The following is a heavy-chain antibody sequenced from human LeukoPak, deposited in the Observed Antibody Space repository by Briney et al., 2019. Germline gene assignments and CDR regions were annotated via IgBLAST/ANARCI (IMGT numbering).Heavy chain of an antibody. CDR3: ARGYSYSGDAFDI. J-gene: IGHJ3*02. V-gene: IGHV1-69*01. D-gene: IGHD5-18*01. CDR2: IIPIFGTA. CDR1: GGTFSSYA. Sequence: SVKVSCKASGGTFSSYAISWVRQAPGQGLEWMGGIIPIFGTANYAQKFQGRVTITADESTSTAYMELSSLRSEDTAVYYCARGYSYSGDAFDIWGQGTMVTVSS.